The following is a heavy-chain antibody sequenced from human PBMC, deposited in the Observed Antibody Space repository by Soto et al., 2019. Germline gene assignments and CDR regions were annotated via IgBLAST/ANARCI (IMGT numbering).Heavy chain of an antibody. J-gene: IGHJ5*02. Sequence: GGSLRLSCAASGFTFSKYAMTWARQAPGKGLEWVSAISYNGGGTYYVDSVKGRFTVSRDNSKNTLYLQMNSLRAEDTAVYYCAKDWSTYNWNPLWFDPWGQGTLVTVSS. CDR2: ISYNGGGT. CDR3: AKDWSTYNWNPLWFDP. CDR1: GFTFSKYA. D-gene: IGHD1-20*01. V-gene: IGHV3-23*01.